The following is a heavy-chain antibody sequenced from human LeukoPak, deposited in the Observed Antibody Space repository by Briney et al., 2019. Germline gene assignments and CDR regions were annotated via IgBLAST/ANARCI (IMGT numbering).Heavy chain of an antibody. Sequence: SQTLSLTCAVSGGSISSGGYSWRWIRQPPGKGLEWIGYIYHSGSTYYNPSLKSRVTISVDRSKNQFSLKLSSVTAADTAVYYCARSPGASCAFDIWGQGTMVTVSS. V-gene: IGHV4-30-2*01. CDR1: GGSISSGGYS. CDR2: IYHSGST. CDR3: ARSPGASCAFDI. J-gene: IGHJ3*02. D-gene: IGHD3-10*01.